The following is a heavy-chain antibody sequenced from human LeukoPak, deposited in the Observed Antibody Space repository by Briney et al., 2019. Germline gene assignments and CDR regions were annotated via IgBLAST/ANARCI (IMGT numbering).Heavy chain of an antibody. Sequence: SETLSLTCAVYGGSFSGYYWSWIRQPPGKGLEWIGEINHSGSTNYNPSLKSRVTISVDTSKNQFSLKLSSVAAADTAVYYCARDIAAAGPYYFDYWGQGTLVTVSS. J-gene: IGHJ4*02. CDR1: GGSFSGYY. V-gene: IGHV4-34*01. CDR3: ARDIAAAGPYYFDY. D-gene: IGHD6-13*01. CDR2: INHSGST.